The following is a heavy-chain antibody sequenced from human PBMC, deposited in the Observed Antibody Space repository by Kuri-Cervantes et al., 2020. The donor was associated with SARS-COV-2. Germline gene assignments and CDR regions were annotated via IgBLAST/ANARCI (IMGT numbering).Heavy chain of an antibody. D-gene: IGHD6-13*01. CDR3: ARGRRIAAAGRSLKYYYYMDV. J-gene: IGHJ6*03. Sequence: GGSLRLSCAASGFTFSSYWMSWVRQAPGKGLEWVANIKQDGSEKYYVDSVKGRFTISRDNAKNSLYLQMNSLRAEDTAVYYCARGRRIAAAGRSLKYYYYMDVWGKGTTVTDSS. V-gene: IGHV3-7*01. CDR1: GFTFSSYW. CDR2: IKQDGSEK.